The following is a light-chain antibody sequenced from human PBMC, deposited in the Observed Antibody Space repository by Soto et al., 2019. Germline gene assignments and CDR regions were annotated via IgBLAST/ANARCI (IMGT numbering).Light chain of an antibody. CDR2: GNS. CDR1: SSNIGAAYA. V-gene: IGLV1-40*01. CDR3: HSYDISLSASV. J-gene: IGLJ3*02. Sequence: QSVLTQPPSVSGAPGQRVTIYCTGSSSNIGAAYAVHWYQQLPGTAPKLLIYGNSNRPSGVPDRFSGSKSGTSASLAITGLQAEDEADYYCHSYDISLSASVFGGGTKLTVL.